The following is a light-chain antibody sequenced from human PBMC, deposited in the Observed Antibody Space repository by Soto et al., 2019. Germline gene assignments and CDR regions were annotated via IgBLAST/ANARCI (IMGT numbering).Light chain of an antibody. Sequence: DIQMTQSPSAMSASVGDSVTITCGASQDISNFLAWFQQKPGNVPKRLIYLASSLQSGVPSRFSGSGSGTEFTLTISSLQPEDFATYYCLQHNSYPRTFGPGTKVDIK. J-gene: IGKJ3*01. CDR2: LAS. CDR1: QDISNF. CDR3: LQHNSYPRT. V-gene: IGKV1-17*03.